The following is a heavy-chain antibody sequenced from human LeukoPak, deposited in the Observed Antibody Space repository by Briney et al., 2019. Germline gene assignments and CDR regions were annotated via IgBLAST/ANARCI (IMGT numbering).Heavy chain of an antibody. CDR3: ARGRRSRGYCSGGSCYFLDY. CDR1: AASFSGYY. J-gene: IGHJ4*02. D-gene: IGHD2-15*01. V-gene: IGHV4-34*01. Sequence: SETLSLTCALYAASFSGYYWSWIRQPPGKGLEWIGEINHSGSTNYHPPLKSRVTISVDTSKNQFSLKLSSVTAADSAVYYCARGRRSRGYCSGGSCYFLDYWGQGTLVTVSS. CDR2: INHSGST.